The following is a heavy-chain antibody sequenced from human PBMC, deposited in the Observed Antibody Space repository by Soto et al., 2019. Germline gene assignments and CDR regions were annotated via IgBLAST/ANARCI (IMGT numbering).Heavy chain of an antibody. CDR2: IYYSGST. CDR1: GGSISSLGYY. CDR3: ARASADYGDPYYFDY. Sequence: PSQTLSLTCTVSGGSISSLGYYWGWIRQHPGKGLEWIGYIYYSGSTYYNPSLKSRVTISVDTSKNQFSLKLSSVTAADTAVYYCARASADYGDPYYFDYWGQGTLVTVSS. D-gene: IGHD4-17*01. V-gene: IGHV4-31*03. J-gene: IGHJ4*02.